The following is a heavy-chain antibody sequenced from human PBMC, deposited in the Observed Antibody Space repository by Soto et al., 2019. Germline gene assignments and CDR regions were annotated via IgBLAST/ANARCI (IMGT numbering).Heavy chain of an antibody. D-gene: IGHD3-10*01. CDR1: GYSVTSYY. Sequence: QVQLVQSGAGVRKPGASVKVSCKASGYSVTSYYIHWVRQAPGQGLEWMGIINASGDTTTYAQRFQGRVPLTRDTSTNQNYMGLSSLRSEDTAVYFCASPGPWVGEPWRGQYFDFWGQGTLVTVSS. V-gene: IGHV1-46*03. J-gene: IGHJ4*02. CDR2: INASGDTT. CDR3: ASPGPWVGEPWRGQYFDF.